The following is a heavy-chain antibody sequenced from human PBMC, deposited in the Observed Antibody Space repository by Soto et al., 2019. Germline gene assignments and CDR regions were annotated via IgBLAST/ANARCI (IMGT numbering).Heavy chain of an antibody. CDR2: MNPHSANT. V-gene: IGHV1-8*01. Sequence: QVQLVQSGAEVKKHGASVKVSCKASGYTFTSYDINWVRQATGQGHEWMGWMNPHSANTGYAQKVQGRFTMTRNTSRITAYIALSSLRSEVTAVYYSAREGVRGMDVWGQETTVTVSS. CDR3: AREGVRGMDV. CDR1: GYTFTSYD. J-gene: IGHJ6*02. D-gene: IGHD2-8*01.